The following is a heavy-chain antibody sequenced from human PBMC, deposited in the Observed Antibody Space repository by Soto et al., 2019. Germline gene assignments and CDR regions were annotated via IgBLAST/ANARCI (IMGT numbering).Heavy chain of an antibody. Sequence: GGSLRLSCAASGFTFNSYAMHWVRQAPGKGLEWVALILSDGSKQHYADSVKGRFTISRDNSKNTLYLQMNSLRAEDTAVYYCGGAPVPAAIIEYNWFDPWGQGTLVTV. CDR1: GFTFNSYA. CDR3: GGAPVPAAIIEYNWFDP. V-gene: IGHV3-33*01. J-gene: IGHJ5*02. D-gene: IGHD2-2*02. CDR2: ILSDGSKQ.